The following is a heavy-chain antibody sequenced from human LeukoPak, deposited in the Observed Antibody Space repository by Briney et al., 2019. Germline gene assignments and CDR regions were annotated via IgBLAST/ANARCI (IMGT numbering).Heavy chain of an antibody. D-gene: IGHD5-24*01. V-gene: IGHV3-66*01. CDR1: EFSVGSNY. CDR3: AKDSGWIQFID. J-gene: IGHJ4*02. Sequence: GGSLRLSCAASEFSVGSNYMTWVRQAPGKGLEWVSLIYSGGSTYYADSVKGRFTISRDNSKNTMYLQMNSLRAEDTGVYYCAKDSGWIQFIDWGQGTPVTVSS. CDR2: IYSGGST.